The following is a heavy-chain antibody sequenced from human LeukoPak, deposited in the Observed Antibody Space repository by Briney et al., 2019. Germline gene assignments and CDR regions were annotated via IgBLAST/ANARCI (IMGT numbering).Heavy chain of an antibody. CDR2: IHSNGNS. CDR1: GYSISSGYY. J-gene: IGHJ4*02. Sequence: SETLSLTCTVSGYSISSGYYWGWIRQPPGKGLEFIASIHSNGNSYFNPSLKSRVTSSLDTSKNQFSLKLTSVTAADTAVYHCARLDGDRPDHWGQGTLVTVSS. CDR3: ARLDGDRPDH. D-gene: IGHD4-17*01. V-gene: IGHV4-38-2*02.